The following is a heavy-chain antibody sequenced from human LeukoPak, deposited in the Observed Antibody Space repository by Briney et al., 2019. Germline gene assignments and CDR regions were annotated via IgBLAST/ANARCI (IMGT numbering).Heavy chain of an antibody. CDR1: GYTFTHHG. V-gene: IGHV1-18*04. J-gene: IGHJ2*01. CDR2: ISCYNGDT. Sequence: ASVTVSCKASGYTFTHHGITWVRQAPGQGLEWMGWISCYNGDTKYAQKFKGRVTMTTDASTTTAYMELRSLRSDDTAVYFCARDPSNTSGRFQYFDLWGRGTLVTVSS. D-gene: IGHD6-19*01. CDR3: ARDPSNTSGRFQYFDL.